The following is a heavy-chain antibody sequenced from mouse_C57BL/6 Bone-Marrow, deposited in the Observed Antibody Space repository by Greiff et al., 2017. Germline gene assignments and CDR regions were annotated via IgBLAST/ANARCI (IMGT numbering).Heavy chain of an antibody. CDR3: ARAFNYGSFYAMDY. V-gene: IGHV1-22*01. Sequence: DVQLQESGPELVKPGASVKMSCKASGYTFTDYNMHWVKQSHGKSLEWIGYINPNNGGTSYNQKFKGKATLTVNKSSSTAYMELRSLTSEDSAVYYCARAFNYGSFYAMDYWGQGTSVTVSS. D-gene: IGHD1-1*01. CDR1: GYTFTDYN. J-gene: IGHJ4*01. CDR2: INPNNGGT.